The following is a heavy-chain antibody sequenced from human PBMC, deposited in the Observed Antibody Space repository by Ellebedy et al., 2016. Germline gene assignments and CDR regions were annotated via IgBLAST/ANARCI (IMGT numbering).Heavy chain of an antibody. CDR1: GGSISSYY. D-gene: IGHD6-19*01. V-gene: IGHV4-59*08. CDR2: IYYSGST. Sequence: SETLSLTCTVSGGSISSYYWSWIRQPPGKGLEWIGYIYYSGSTNYNPSLKSRVTISVDTSKNQFSLKLSSVTAADTAVYYCASHTGGPYSSGTVDYWGQGTLVTVSS. J-gene: IGHJ4*02. CDR3: ASHTGGPYSSGTVDY.